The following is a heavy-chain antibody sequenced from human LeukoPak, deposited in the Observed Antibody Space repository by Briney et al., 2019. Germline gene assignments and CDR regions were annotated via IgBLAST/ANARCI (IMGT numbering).Heavy chain of an antibody. CDR3: ARAPRWEPIDY. Sequence: GGSLRLSCAASGFTFSSYAMHWVRQAPGKGLEWVAVISYDGSNKYYADSVKGRFTISRDNSKNTLYLQMNSLRAEDTAVYYCARAPRWEPIDYWGQGTLVTVSS. CDR2: ISYDGSNK. CDR1: GFTFSSYA. J-gene: IGHJ4*02. D-gene: IGHD1-26*01. V-gene: IGHV3-30-3*01.